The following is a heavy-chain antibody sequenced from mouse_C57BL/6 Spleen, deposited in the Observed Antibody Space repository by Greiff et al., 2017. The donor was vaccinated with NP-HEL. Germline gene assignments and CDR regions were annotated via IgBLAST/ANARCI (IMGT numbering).Heavy chain of an antibody. CDR3: AREKAYYPSCFDD. CDR1: GYTFTDYY. Sequence: QVQLQQSGAELVRPGASVKLSCKASGYTFTDYYINWVKQRPGQGLEWIARIYPGSGNTYYNEKFKGKATLTAEKSSSTAYMQLSSLTSEDSAVYFCAREKAYYPSCFDDWRQGTTLTVSS. CDR2: IYPGSGNT. V-gene: IGHV1-76*01. D-gene: IGHD2-10*01. J-gene: IGHJ2*01.